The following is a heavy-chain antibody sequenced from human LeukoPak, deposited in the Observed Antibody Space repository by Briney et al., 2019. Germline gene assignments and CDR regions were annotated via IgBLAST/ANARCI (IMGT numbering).Heavy chain of an antibody. Sequence: ASVKVSCKASGYTFTSYDINWVRQATGQGLEWMGWMNPNSGNTGYAQKFQGRVTMTRDTSISTAYMELSRLRSDDTAVYYCARDPIVVVPAATDYYYYYMDVWGKGTTVTVSS. V-gene: IGHV1-8*01. CDR3: ARDPIVVVPAATDYYYYYMDV. CDR1: GYTFTSYD. D-gene: IGHD2-2*01. CDR2: MNPNSGNT. J-gene: IGHJ6*03.